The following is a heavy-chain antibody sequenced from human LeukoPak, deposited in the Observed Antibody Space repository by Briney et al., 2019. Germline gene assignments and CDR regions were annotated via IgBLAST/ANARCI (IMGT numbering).Heavy chain of an antibody. CDR3: ATIAPGDLFDS. D-gene: IGHD7-27*01. CDR1: GSTLTEFS. CDR2: FVPEDDET. J-gene: IGHJ4*02. V-gene: IGHV1-24*01. Sequence: GASVKVSCKVSGSTLTEFSIHWVRQAPGKGLEWMGGFVPEDDETIYAQSFQGRVTMTEDTSTGTAYMELSSLRSEDTAMYYCATIAPGDLFDSWGQGTLVTVSS.